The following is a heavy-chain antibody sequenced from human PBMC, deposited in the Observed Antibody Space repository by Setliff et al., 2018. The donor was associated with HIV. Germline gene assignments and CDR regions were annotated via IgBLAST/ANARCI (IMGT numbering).Heavy chain of an antibody. V-gene: IGHV2-5*01. CDR2: IYWNNNK. CDR1: GLSLSTSGVG. Sequence: SGPTLGNPTQTLTLTCTFSGLSLSTSGVGVGWIRQSPGKALEWLAFIYWNNNKHYSTSLKSRLTVIKDTSKNRVVFTMTNMDPVDTATYYCAYSGRQLRGPYFDFWGQGTPVTVPQ. J-gene: IGHJ4*02. D-gene: IGHD1-1*01. CDR3: AYSGRQLRGPYFDF.